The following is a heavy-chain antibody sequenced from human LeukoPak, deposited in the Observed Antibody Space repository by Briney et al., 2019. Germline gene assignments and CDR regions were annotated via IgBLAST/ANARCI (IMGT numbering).Heavy chain of an antibody. CDR3: ARDGYSYGQRYHGRSTFDY. CDR2: ISAYNGNT. CDR1: GYTFTSYG. Sequence: ASVKVSCKASGYTFTSYGISWVRQAPGQGLEWMGWISAYNGNTNYAQKLQGRVTMTTDTSTSTAYMELRSLRSDDTAVYYCARDGYSYGQRYHGRSTFDYWGQGTLVTVSS. D-gene: IGHD5-18*01. J-gene: IGHJ4*02. V-gene: IGHV1-18*01.